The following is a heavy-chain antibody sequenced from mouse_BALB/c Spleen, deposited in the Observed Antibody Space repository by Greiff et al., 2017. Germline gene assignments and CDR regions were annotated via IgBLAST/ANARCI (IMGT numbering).Heavy chain of an antibody. Sequence: DVMLVESGGGLVKPGGSLKLSCAASGFTFSDYYMYWVRQTPEKRLEWVATISDGGSYTYYPDSVKGRFTISRDNAKNNLYLQMSSLKSEDTAMYYCARGGYYVLAYWGQGTLVTVSA. D-gene: IGHD2-3*01. CDR2: ISDGGSYT. CDR1: GFTFSDYY. CDR3: ARGGYYVLAY. V-gene: IGHV5-4*02. J-gene: IGHJ3*01.